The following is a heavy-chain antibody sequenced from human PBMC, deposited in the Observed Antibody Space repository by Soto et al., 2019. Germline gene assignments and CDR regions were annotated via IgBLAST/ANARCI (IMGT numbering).Heavy chain of an antibody. CDR3: AFDYGGSFDY. Sequence: PSETLSLTCSVSGDSISGGGYYWSWIRQHPGKGLEWIGYIFYSGGTSYSPSLKSRVTMSIDTSKNQFSLNLYSVTAADTAVYYCAFDYGGSFDYWGQGTRVTGSS. J-gene: IGHJ4*02. D-gene: IGHD4-17*01. V-gene: IGHV4-31*03. CDR2: IFYSGGT. CDR1: GDSISGGGYY.